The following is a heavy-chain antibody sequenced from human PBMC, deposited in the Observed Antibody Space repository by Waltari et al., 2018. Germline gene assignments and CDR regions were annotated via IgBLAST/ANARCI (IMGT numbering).Heavy chain of an antibody. CDR1: GFTFSSYA. CDR2: ISYDGSNK. CDR3: ARGISGY. Sequence: QVQLVESGGGVVQPGRSLRLSCAASGFTFSSYAMHWVRQAPGKGLEWVAVISYDGSNKYYADSVKCRFTISRDNSKNTLYLQMNSLRAEDTAVYYCARGISGYWGQGTLVTVSS. D-gene: IGHD3-3*02. V-gene: IGHV3-30-3*01. J-gene: IGHJ4*02.